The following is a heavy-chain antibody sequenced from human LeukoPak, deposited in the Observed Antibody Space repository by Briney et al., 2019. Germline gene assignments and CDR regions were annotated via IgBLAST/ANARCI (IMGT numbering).Heavy chain of an antibody. Sequence: SETLSLTCTVSGGSISSYYWSWIRQSPGKGLEWIGYIYYSGSTNYNPSLKSRVTIPVDTSKNQFSLKLSSVTAADTAVYYCARCTTVVTPRYYYGMDVWGQGTTVTVSS. CDR2: IYYSGST. V-gene: IGHV4-59*01. D-gene: IGHD4-23*01. CDR1: GGSISSYY. CDR3: ARCTTVVTPRYYYGMDV. J-gene: IGHJ6*02.